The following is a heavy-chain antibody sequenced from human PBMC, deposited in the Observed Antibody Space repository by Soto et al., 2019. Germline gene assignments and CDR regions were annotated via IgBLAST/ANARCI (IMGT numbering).Heavy chain of an antibody. Sequence: LGGSLRLSCAASGFTFSSYSMNWVRQAPGKGLEWVSSISSSSSYIYYADSVKGRFTISRANAKNSLYLQMNSLRAEATAVYYCARNSRRGAYCSGGSCYSNFDYWGQGTLVTVSS. V-gene: IGHV3-21*01. CDR1: GFTFSSYS. CDR2: ISSSSSYI. J-gene: IGHJ4*02. CDR3: ARNSRRGAYCSGGSCYSNFDY. D-gene: IGHD2-15*01.